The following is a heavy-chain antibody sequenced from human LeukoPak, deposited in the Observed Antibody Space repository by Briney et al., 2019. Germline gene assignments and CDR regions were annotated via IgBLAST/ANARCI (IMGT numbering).Heavy chain of an antibody. CDR3: AKRIAEAAGIYFDS. CDR1: GFSFSSCA. Sequence: AGGSLRLSCAGSGFSFSSCAMTWVRQAPGKGLEWVSTIYGGGTNTFYADSVKGRFTISRDDSKNMQFLEMDSLRPEDTAVYFCAKRIAEAAGIYFDSWGQGTLVTVSS. V-gene: IGHV3-23*01. D-gene: IGHD6-19*01. CDR2: IYGGGTNT. J-gene: IGHJ4*02.